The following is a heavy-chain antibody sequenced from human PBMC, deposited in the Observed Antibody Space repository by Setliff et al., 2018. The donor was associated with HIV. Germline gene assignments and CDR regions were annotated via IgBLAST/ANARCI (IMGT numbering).Heavy chain of an antibody. CDR3: TTPLDSSGYFGSDYFDY. D-gene: IGHD3-22*01. CDR1: GYTFTDYY. Sequence: ASVKVSCKASGYTFTDYYIHWVQQAPGKGLEWMGRVDPEDGETTYAEKFQGRITITADTSSDTAYLELSSLRSEDSAFYYCTTPLDSSGYFGSDYFDYWGQGALVTVSS. CDR2: VDPEDGET. V-gene: IGHV1-69-2*01. J-gene: IGHJ4*02.